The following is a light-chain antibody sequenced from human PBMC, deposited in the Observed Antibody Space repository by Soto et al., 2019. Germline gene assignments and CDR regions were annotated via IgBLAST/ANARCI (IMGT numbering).Light chain of an antibody. CDR1: QSVSSSF. CDR3: PHYGNSPPEYT. CDR2: GAS. J-gene: IGKJ3*01. Sequence: EIVLTQSPGTLSLSPGERATLSCRASQSVSSSFLAWYQQRPGQAPRLLIFGASYRATGIPDRFSGSGSGTDFTLTINRLEPEDFAVYYCPHYGNSPPEYTFGPGTNVDSK. V-gene: IGKV3-20*01.